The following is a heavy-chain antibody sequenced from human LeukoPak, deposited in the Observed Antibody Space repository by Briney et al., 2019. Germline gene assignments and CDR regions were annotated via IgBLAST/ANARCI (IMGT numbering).Heavy chain of an antibody. Sequence: GGSLRLSCAASGFTFSSYVMSWVRQAPGKGLEWVSAISGSGGSTYYADSVKGRFTISRDNTKNTLYLQMNSLRAEDTAVYYCAKVVDCSGGSCYGVYFDYWGQGTLVTVSS. V-gene: IGHV3-23*01. CDR2: ISGSGGST. CDR3: AKVVDCSGGSCYGVYFDY. J-gene: IGHJ4*02. D-gene: IGHD2-15*01. CDR1: GFTFSSYV.